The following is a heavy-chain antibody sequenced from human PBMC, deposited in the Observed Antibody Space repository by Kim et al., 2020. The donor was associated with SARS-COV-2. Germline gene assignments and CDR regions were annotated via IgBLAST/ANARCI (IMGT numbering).Heavy chain of an antibody. CDR1: GFTFSNYW. V-gene: IGHV3-74*01. CDR3: ARGTFQQGFDP. Sequence: GGSLRLSCEASGFTFSNYWMNWVRQGPGKGLVWVSRINSDGGDTHYADSVKGRFTISRDNAENTLHLQLNSLGVEDTAIYYCARGTFQQGFDPWGQGTLFNVSS. J-gene: IGHJ5*02. CDR2: INSDGGDT.